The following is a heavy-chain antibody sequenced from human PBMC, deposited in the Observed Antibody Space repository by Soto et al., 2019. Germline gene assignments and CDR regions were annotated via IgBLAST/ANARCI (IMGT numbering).Heavy chain of an antibody. J-gene: IGHJ4*02. CDR1: GGSISSGSFY. CDR3: ARTTFYDIFTAYYSLFDY. CDR2: ISDSGSS. Sequence: QVQLQESGPGLVKPSQTLTLTCTVSGGSISSGSFYWSWIRQHPGKGLEWIGHISDSGSSYYNPSLESRVTISVDTSKNQFSLKLRAVPAADTAVYFCARTTFYDIFTAYYSLFDYWGQGTLVTVSS. V-gene: IGHV4-31*03. D-gene: IGHD3-9*01.